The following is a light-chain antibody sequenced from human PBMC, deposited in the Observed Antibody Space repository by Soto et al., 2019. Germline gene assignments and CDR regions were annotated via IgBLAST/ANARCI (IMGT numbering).Light chain of an antibody. J-gene: IGLJ1*01. CDR3: NSYTSSSTLV. CDR1: SSDVGRYNY. Sequence: QSALTQPASVSGSPGQSITISCTGTSSDVGRYNYVSWYQQYPGKAPKLMIYEVSNRPSGVSNRFSGSKSGNTASLTISGLQADDEADYYCNSYTSSSTLVFGTGTKVTVL. V-gene: IGLV2-14*01. CDR2: EVS.